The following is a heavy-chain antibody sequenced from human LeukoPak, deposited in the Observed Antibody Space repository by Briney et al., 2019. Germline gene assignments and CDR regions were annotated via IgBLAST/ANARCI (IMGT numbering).Heavy chain of an antibody. CDR2: ISYDGSNK. CDR3: ARDLSSGYSTFDY. V-gene: IGHV3-30*01. J-gene: IGHJ4*02. D-gene: IGHD3-22*01. Sequence: GGSLRLSCAASGFTFSSYVMHWVRQAPGKGLEWVAVISYDGSNKYYADSVKGRFTISRDNSKHTLYLQMNSLRAEDTAVYFCARDLSSGYSTFDYGGQGTLVTVSS. CDR1: GFTFSSYV.